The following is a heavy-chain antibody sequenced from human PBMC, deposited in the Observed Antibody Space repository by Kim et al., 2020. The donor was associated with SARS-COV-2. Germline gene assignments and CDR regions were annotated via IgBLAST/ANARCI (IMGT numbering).Heavy chain of an antibody. CDR3: VLGELLYDY. D-gene: IGHD3-10*01. V-gene: IGHV3-7*03. CDR2: REK. J-gene: IGHJ4*02. Sequence: REKYYVDSVKGRFTISRDNAKNSLYLQMNSLRAEDTAVYYCVLGELLYDYWGQGTLVTVSS.